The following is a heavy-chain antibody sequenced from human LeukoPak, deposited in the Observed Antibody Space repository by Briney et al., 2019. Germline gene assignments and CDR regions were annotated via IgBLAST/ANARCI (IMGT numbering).Heavy chain of an antibody. D-gene: IGHD2-15*01. Sequence: GGSLRLSCAASGFTFRSYEMNWVRQAPGKGLEWISYISSSGATTYYADSVKGRFTISRDNAKNSLYLQMNSLRAEDTAVYYCARDGGDYWGQGTLVTVSS. CDR1: GFTFRSYE. CDR2: ISSSGATT. V-gene: IGHV3-48*03. J-gene: IGHJ4*02. CDR3: ARDGGDY.